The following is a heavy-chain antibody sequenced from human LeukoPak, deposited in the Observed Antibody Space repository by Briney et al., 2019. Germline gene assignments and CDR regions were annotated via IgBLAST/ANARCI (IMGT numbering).Heavy chain of an antibody. D-gene: IGHD2-15*01. V-gene: IGHV3-21*01. CDR3: ARRSAGGSGL. J-gene: IGHJ4*02. CDR2: ISSSSSYI. CDR1: GFTFSSHA. Sequence: GGSLRLSCAASGFTFSSHAMHWVRQAPGKGLEWVSSISSSSSYIYYADSVKGRFTISRDNAKNSLYLQMNSLRAEDTAVYYCARRSAGGSGLWGQGTLVTVSS.